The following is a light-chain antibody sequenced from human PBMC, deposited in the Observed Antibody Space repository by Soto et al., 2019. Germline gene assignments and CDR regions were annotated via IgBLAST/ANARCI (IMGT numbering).Light chain of an antibody. V-gene: IGKV1-5*03. CDR3: QHCYTYPCT. CDR2: RAS. CDR1: QSINNL. Sequence: DIQMTQSPSTLSASVGGRVTISCRASQSINNLLAWYQQKPGKAPNLLIYRASSLESGVPSRFSGSGSGTDFTLTLSSLQPDDFATYYCQHCYTYPCTFGQGTKREIK. J-gene: IGKJ2*02.